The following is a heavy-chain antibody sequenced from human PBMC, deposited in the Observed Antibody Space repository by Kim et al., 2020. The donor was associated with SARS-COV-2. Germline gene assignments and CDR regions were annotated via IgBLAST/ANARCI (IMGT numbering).Heavy chain of an antibody. CDR1: GFTFSSYS. CDR3: AREYCSSTSCQLFDP. Sequence: GGSLRLSCAASGFTFSSYSMNWVRQAPGKGLEWVSSISSSSSYIYYADSVKGRFTISRDNAKNSLYLQMNSLRAEDTAVYYCAREYCSSTSCQLFDPWGQGTLVTVSS. V-gene: IGHV3-21*01. J-gene: IGHJ5*02. D-gene: IGHD2-2*01. CDR2: ISSSSSYI.